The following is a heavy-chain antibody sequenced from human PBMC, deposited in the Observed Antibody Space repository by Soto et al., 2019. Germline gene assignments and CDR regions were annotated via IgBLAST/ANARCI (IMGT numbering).Heavy chain of an antibody. CDR1: GFTFSNYA. J-gene: IGHJ4*02. V-gene: IGHV3-23*01. Sequence: VQLLESGGVLVQPGGSLRLSCAASGFTFSNYAMSWVRQAPGKELVWVSRSNNVGGNTNYADSVWGRFTMSRDDYKNTVLLQMNSLRAEDTALYYCAKNYSFDSRGQGTLNTVSS. CDR2: SNNVGGNT. CDR3: AKNYSFDS.